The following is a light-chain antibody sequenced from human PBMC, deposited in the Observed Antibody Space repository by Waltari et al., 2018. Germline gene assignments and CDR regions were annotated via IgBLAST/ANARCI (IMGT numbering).Light chain of an antibody. J-gene: IGKJ1*01. V-gene: IGKV3-20*01. CDR1: QSVGRS. CDR2: DTS. Sequence: DIVLTPSPGALSLSPGERATLSCRASQSVGRSLAWYQQKPGQAPRLLIYDTSSRATGTPGRFSGSGSGTDFSLAISSLEPEDFAVYFCQHYVNLPVTFGQGTKVEI. CDR3: QHYVNLPVT.